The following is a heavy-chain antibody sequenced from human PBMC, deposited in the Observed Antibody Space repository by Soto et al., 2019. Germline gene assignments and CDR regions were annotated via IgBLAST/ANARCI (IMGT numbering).Heavy chain of an antibody. V-gene: IGHV3-23*01. CDR1: GFTFSSYA. J-gene: IGHJ4*02. CDR3: AKDETRNDYVWGSYRPPFDY. CDR2: ISGSGGST. Sequence: GGSLRLSCVASGFTFSSYAMSWVRQAPGKGLEWVSAISGSGGSTYYADSVKGRFTISRDNSKNTLYLQMNSLRAEDTAVYYCAKDETRNDYVWGSYRPPFDYWGQGTLVTVSS. D-gene: IGHD3-16*02.